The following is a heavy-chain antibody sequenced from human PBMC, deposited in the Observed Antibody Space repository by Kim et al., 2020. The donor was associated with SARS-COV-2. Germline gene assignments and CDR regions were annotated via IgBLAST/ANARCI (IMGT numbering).Heavy chain of an antibody. CDR1: GFTFSSYG. D-gene: IGHD2-2*01. CDR3: ASLSDIVVVPAAIRRQRGWYFDY. CDR2: ISYDGSNK. Sequence: GGSLRLSCAASGFTFSSYGMHWVRQAPGKGLEWVAVISYDGSNKYYADSVKGRFTISRDNSKNTLYLQMNSLRAEDTAVYYCASLSDIVVVPAAIRRQRGWYFDYWGQGTLVTVSS. V-gene: IGHV3-33*05. J-gene: IGHJ4*02.